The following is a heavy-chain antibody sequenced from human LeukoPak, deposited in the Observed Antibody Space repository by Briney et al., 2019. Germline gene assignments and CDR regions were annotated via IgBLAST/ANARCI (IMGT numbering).Heavy chain of an antibody. CDR3: ASEGVLVVAATRRYHAFDI. V-gene: IGHV4-31*03. J-gene: IGHJ3*02. CDR2: IYYSGST. D-gene: IGHD2-15*01. Sequence: SETLSLTCTVSGGSISSGGYYWSWIRQHPGKGLEWIGYIYYSGSTYYNPSLKSRVTISVDTSKNQFSLKLSSVTAADTAVYYCASEGVLVVAATRRYHAFDIWGQGTMVTVSS. CDR1: GGSISSGGYY.